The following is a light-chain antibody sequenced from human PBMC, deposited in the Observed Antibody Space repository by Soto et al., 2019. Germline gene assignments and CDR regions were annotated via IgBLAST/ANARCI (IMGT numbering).Light chain of an antibody. CDR2: RAS. J-gene: IGKJ1*01. Sequence: IVMTQSPATLSVSPGERATLSCRAGQTIYSNVAWYQQRPGQAPRLLIYRASNRATGIPDRFSGSGSGTEFTLTISSLQPDDFATYYCQQYNSYWTFGQGTKVDI. CDR1: QTIYSN. V-gene: IGKV3D-15*01. CDR3: QQYNSYWT.